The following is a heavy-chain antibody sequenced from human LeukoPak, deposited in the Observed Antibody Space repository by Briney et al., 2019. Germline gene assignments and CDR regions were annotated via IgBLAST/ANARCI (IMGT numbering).Heavy chain of an antibody. D-gene: IGHD5-12*01. CDR3: AKNPGLRSDRWFDP. Sequence: GGSLRLSCAASGFTFSSYAMSWVRQAPGKGLEWVSAISGSGGSTYYADSVKGLFTISRDNSKNTLYLQMSSVRAEDTAVYYCAKNPGLRSDRWFDPWGQGTLVTVSS. V-gene: IGHV3-23*01. J-gene: IGHJ5*02. CDR2: ISGSGGST. CDR1: GFTFSSYA.